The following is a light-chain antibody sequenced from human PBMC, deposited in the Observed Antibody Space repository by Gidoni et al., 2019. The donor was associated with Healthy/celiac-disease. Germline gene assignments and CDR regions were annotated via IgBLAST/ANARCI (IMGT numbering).Light chain of an antibody. V-gene: IGKV1-33*01. CDR2: DAS. Sequence: DIQMTQSPSSLSASVGDRVTIPCQARQDSSNYLDWYQQKTGQAPKLLIYDASNLETGGPSRFSGSGSGTDFTFTISSLQPEDIATYYCQQYDNLPRTFXPXTKVDIK. J-gene: IGKJ3*01. CDR1: QDSSNY. CDR3: QQYDNLPRT.